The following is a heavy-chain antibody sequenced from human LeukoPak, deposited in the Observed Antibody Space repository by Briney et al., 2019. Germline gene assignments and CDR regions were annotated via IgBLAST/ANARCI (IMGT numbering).Heavy chain of an antibody. Sequence: SETLSLTCTVSGGSISSYDWSWIRQPPGKGLEWIGYIYYSGSTNYNPSLKSRVTISVDTSKIQFSMKLSSLTAGDTAVYDCARVPVGYGRLAWYYVMDVWGQGTMVTVSS. CDR3: ARVPVGYGRLAWYYVMDV. J-gene: IGHJ6*02. V-gene: IGHV4-59*01. D-gene: IGHD5-18*01. CDR2: IYYSGST. CDR1: GGSISSYD.